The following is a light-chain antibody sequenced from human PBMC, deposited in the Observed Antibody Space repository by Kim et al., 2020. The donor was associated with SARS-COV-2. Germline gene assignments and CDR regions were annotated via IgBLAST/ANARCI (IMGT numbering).Light chain of an antibody. V-gene: IGKV1-39*01. Sequence: ASVGDRVTIPCRAIQSISSYLNWYQQKPGKAPKLLIYAASSLQSGVPSRFSGSGSGTDFTLTISSLQPEDFATYYCQQSYSTPYTFGQGTKLEI. CDR1: QSISSY. CDR3: QQSYSTPYT. J-gene: IGKJ2*01. CDR2: AAS.